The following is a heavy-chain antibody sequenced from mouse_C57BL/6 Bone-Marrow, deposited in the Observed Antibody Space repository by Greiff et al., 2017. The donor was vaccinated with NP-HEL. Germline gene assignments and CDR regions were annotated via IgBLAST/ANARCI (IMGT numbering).Heavy chain of an antibody. CDR1: GFTFSSYA. Sequence: EVQLVESGGGLVKPGGSLKLSCAASGFTFSSYAMSWVRQTPEKRLEWVATISDAGSYTYYPDNVKGRFTISRDNAKNNLYLQMSHLKSEDTAMYYCARDGDYYGSSFYYFDYRGQGTTLTVSS. CDR2: ISDAGSYT. CDR3: ARDGDYYGSSFYYFDY. V-gene: IGHV5-4*01. D-gene: IGHD1-1*01. J-gene: IGHJ2*01.